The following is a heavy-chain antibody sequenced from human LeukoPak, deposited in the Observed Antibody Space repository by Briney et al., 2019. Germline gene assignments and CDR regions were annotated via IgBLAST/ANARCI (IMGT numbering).Heavy chain of an antibody. J-gene: IGHJ6*02. V-gene: IGHV1-2*02. CDR2: INPNSGGT. D-gene: IGHD3-3*01. CDR3: ARDYKTIFGVVIMYYYYGMDV. CDR1: GYTFTGYY. Sequence: ASVKVSCKASGYTFTGYYMHWVRQAPGQELEWMGWINPNSGGTNYAQKFQGRVTMTRDTSISTAYMELSRLRSDDTAVYYCARDYKTIFGVVIMYYYYGMDVWGQGTTVTVSS.